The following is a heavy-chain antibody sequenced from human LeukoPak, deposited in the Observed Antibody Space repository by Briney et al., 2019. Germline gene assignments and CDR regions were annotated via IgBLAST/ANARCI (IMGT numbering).Heavy chain of an antibody. Sequence: PSETLSLTCAVYGGSFSGYYWSWIRRPAGKGLEWIGRIYTSGSTNYNPSLKSRVTMSVDTSKNQFSLKLSSVTAADTAVYYCASGNILSGGEFDYWGQGTLVTVSS. J-gene: IGHJ4*02. D-gene: IGHD2/OR15-2a*01. V-gene: IGHV4-59*10. CDR3: ASGNILSGGEFDY. CDR1: GGSFSGYY. CDR2: IYTSGST.